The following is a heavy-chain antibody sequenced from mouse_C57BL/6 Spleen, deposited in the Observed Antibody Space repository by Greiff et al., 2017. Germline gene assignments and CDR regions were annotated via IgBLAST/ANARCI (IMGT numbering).Heavy chain of an antibody. CDR1: GYTFTSYW. CDR3: ARAGHGSSFAY. Sequence: VQLQQPGAELVRPGSSVKLSCKASGYTFTSYWMHWVKQRPIQGLEWIGNIDPSDSETHYNQKFKDKATLTVDKSSSTAYMQLSSLTSEDSAVYYCARAGHGSSFAYWGQGTLVTVSA. V-gene: IGHV1-52*01. CDR2: IDPSDSET. J-gene: IGHJ3*01. D-gene: IGHD1-1*01.